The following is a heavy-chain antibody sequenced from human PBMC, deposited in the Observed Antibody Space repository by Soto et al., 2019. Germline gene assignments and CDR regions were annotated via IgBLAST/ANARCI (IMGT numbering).Heavy chain of an antibody. CDR3: VNIAGSRGSFDY. CDR2: IYWNDDK. CDR1: GFSLSTSGVS. J-gene: IGHJ4*02. V-gene: IGHV2-5*01. Sequence: SGPTLVNPTQTVTLTCTFSGFSLSTSGVSVGWIRQPPGKALEWLAFIYWNDDKRYRPSLKSRLTITKDNSKKQVVLTMTDMDPSDTATYYCVNIAGSRGSFDYWGQGTLVTGS. D-gene: IGHD6-25*01.